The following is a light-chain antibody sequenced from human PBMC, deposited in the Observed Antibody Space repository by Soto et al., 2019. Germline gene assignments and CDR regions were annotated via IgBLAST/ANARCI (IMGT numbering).Light chain of an antibody. CDR3: QQYGSSPPFT. V-gene: IGKV3-20*01. CDR1: QSVSSSY. J-gene: IGKJ3*01. Sequence: EIVLTQSPGTLSLSPGERATLSCRASQSVSSSYLAWYQQKPGQAPRLLIYAASSRATGIPDRFSGSGSGTDFTLPISRLEHEEFAVYYCQQYGSSPPFTFGPGTKVDIK. CDR2: AAS.